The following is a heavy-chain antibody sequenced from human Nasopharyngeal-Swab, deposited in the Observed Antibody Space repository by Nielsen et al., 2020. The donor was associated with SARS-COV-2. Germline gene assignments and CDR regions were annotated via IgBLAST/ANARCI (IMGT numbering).Heavy chain of an antibody. CDR2: INPTDGST. CDR1: GYTFTSYG. J-gene: IGHJ6*02. V-gene: IGHV1-46*01. CDR3: ARVLPFRITGTSGMDV. Sequence: ASVKVSCKASGYTFTSYGISWVRQAPGQGLEWMGIINPTDGSTSYAQKVEGRVTMTRVTSTSTVYMELNSLRSEDTAVYYCARVLPFRITGTSGMDVWGQGTTVTVSS. D-gene: IGHD1-7*01.